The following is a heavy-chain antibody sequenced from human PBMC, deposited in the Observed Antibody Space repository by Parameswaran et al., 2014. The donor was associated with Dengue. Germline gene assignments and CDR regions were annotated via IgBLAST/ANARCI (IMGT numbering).Heavy chain of an antibody. CDR3: ARQGITHYDILTGYYKPHYYMDV. Sequence: WIRQPPGKGLEWIGYIYYSGSTNYNPSLKSRVTISVDTSKNQFSLKLSSVTAADTAVYYCARQGITHYDILTGYYKPHYYMDVWGKGTTVTVSS. V-gene: IGHV4-59*08. CDR2: IYYSGST. J-gene: IGHJ6*03. D-gene: IGHD3-9*01.